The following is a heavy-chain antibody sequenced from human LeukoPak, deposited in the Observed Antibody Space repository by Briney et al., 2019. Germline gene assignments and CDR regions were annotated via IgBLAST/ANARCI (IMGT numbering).Heavy chain of an antibody. D-gene: IGHD4-17*01. Sequence: SETLSLTCTVSGGSISSYYWSWIRQPPGKGLEWIGYIYYSGSTNYNPSLKSRVTISVDTSKNQFSLKLSSVTAADTAVYYCAREHTVTSLLSWFDPWGQGTLVTVSS. CDR2: IYYSGST. CDR1: GGSISSYY. J-gene: IGHJ5*02. CDR3: AREHTVTSLLSWFDP. V-gene: IGHV4-59*12.